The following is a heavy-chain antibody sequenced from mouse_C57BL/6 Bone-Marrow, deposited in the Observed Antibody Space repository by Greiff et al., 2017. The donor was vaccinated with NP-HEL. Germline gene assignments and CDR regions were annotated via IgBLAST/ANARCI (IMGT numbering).Heavy chain of an antibody. V-gene: IGHV1-59*01. Sequence: QVQLQQPGAELVRPGTSVKLSCKASGYTFTSYWMHWVKQRPGQGLEWIGVIDPSDSYTNYNQKFKGKATLTVDTSSSTAYMQLSSLTSENSAVYYCARWGDYDVWYFDVWGTGTTVTVSS. CDR2: IDPSDSYT. D-gene: IGHD2-4*01. J-gene: IGHJ1*03. CDR3: ARWGDYDVWYFDV. CDR1: GYTFTSYW.